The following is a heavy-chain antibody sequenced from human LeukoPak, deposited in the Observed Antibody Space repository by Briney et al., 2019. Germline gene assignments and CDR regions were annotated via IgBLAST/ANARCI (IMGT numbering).Heavy chain of an antibody. V-gene: IGHV4-34*01. CDR2: INHSGST. J-gene: IGHJ4*02. CDR3: ARVYCSSTRCHYYFDY. Sequence: SETLSLTCAVYGGSFSGYYWSWIRQTPGKGLEWIGEINHSGSTNYKPSLKSRVTISVDTSKSQLSLKLSSVTAADTAVYYCARVYCSSTRCHYYFDYWGQGTLVTVSS. CDR1: GGSFSGYY. D-gene: IGHD2-2*01.